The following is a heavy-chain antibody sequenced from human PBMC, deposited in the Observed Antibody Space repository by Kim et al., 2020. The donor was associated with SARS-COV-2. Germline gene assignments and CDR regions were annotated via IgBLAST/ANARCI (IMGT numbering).Heavy chain of an antibody. CDR2: IKQDGTDK. Sequence: GGSLRLSCAASGFSLGDYWMNCARQAPGKGLEWVANIKQDGTDKHYVVSVKGRFTISRDNAKNSLYLQMNSLRAEDTAVYYCARWPRTSYSLGQGSLFT. CDR1: GFSLGDYW. CDR3: ARWPRTSYS. V-gene: IGHV3-7*01. J-gene: IGHJ5*02. D-gene: IGHD3-10*01.